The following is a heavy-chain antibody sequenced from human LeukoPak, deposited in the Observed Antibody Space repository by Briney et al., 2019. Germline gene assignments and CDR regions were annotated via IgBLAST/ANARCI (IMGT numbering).Heavy chain of an antibody. CDR3: ARDPRPEGVATIHYYYYYMDV. CDR2: INPSGGST. V-gene: IGHV1-46*01. J-gene: IGHJ6*03. CDR1: GYTFTSYY. Sequence: ASVKVSCKASGYTFTSYYMHWVRQAPGQGLEWMGIINPSGGSTSYAQKFQGRVTMTRDMSTSTVYMELSSLRSEDTAVYYCARDPRPEGVATIHYYYYYMDVWGKGTTATVSS. D-gene: IGHD5-12*01.